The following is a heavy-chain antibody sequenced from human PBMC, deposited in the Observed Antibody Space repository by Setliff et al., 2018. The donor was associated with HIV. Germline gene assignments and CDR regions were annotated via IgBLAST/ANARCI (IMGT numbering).Heavy chain of an antibody. J-gene: IGHJ3*02. D-gene: IGHD2-8*02. CDR3: AREVGSKMESDTGGFSI. Sequence: ASVKVSCKASGYTFTNYAIHWVRQVPGQRLEWMGWIIPGNANIRYSQNFHGRVSFTRDTSANTAYMELSSLIFGDTAVYYCAREVGSKMESDTGGFSIWGQGTKVTVSS. V-gene: IGHV1-3*01. CDR2: IIPGNANI. CDR1: GYTFTNYA.